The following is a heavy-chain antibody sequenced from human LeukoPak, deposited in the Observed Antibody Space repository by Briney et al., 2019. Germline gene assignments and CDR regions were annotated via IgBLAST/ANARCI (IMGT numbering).Heavy chain of an antibody. J-gene: IGHJ3*02. CDR2: IYYSGST. CDR1: GGSISSGGYY. V-gene: IGHV4-31*03. CDR3: ARGRAYCGGDCYPDAFDI. Sequence: PSETLSLTCTVSGGSISSGGYYWSWIRQHPGKGLERIGYIYYSGSTYYNPSLKSRVTISVDTSKNQFSLKLSSVTAADAAVYYCARGRAYCGGDCYPDAFDIWGQGTMVTVSS. D-gene: IGHD2-21*02.